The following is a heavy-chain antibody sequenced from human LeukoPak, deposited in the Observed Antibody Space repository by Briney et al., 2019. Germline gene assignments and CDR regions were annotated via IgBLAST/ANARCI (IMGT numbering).Heavy chain of an antibody. V-gene: IGHV3-53*04. Sequence: GGSLRLSCAASGFTVSSNYMSWVRQAPGKGLEWVSVIYSGGSTYYADSAKGRFTISRHNSKNTLYLQMNSLRAEDTAVYYCARGGSGSYYNSVYYYYGMDVWGQGTTVTVSS. J-gene: IGHJ6*02. CDR3: ARGGSGSYYNSVYYYYGMDV. CDR1: GFTVSSNY. CDR2: IYSGGST. D-gene: IGHD3-10*01.